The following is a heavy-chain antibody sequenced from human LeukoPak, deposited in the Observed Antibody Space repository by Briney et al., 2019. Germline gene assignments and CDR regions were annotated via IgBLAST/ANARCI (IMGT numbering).Heavy chain of an antibody. D-gene: IGHD3-22*01. Sequence: GESLKISCKASGYSFSSFWIAWVRQMPGKGLECMGVIYPGDSDTKYSPSFQGHVTISADRSISTAFLQWSSLKASDSAMYFCARSYDSSLYYFDYWGQGTLVTVSS. CDR2: IYPGDSDT. CDR1: GYSFSSFW. CDR3: ARSYDSSLYYFDY. J-gene: IGHJ4*02. V-gene: IGHV5-51*01.